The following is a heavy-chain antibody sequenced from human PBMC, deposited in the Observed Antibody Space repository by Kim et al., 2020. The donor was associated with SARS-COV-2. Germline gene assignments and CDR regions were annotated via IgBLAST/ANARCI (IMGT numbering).Heavy chain of an antibody. J-gene: IGHJ5*02. CDR1: GGSFSGYY. D-gene: IGHD6-13*01. CDR2: INHSGST. V-gene: IGHV4-34*01. CDR3: ARGLEKQQPRNWFDP. Sequence: SETLSLTCAVYGGSFSGYYWSWIRQPPGKGLEWIGEINHSGSTNYNPSLKSRVTISVDTSKNQFSLKLSSVTAADTAVYYCARGLEKQQPRNWFDPWGQG.